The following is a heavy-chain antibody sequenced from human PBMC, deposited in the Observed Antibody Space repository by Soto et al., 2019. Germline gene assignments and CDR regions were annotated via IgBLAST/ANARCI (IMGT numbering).Heavy chain of an antibody. CDR1: GGSISSGGYY. D-gene: IGHD2-8*01. CDR2: IYYSGST. V-gene: IGHV4-31*03. Sequence: NPSETLSLTCTVSGGSISSGGYYWSWIRQHPGKGLEWIGYIYYSGSTYYNPSLKSRVTISVDTSKNQFSLKLSSVTAADTAVYYCARKRSQWWFDPWGQGTPVTVSS. J-gene: IGHJ5*02. CDR3: ARKRSQWWFDP.